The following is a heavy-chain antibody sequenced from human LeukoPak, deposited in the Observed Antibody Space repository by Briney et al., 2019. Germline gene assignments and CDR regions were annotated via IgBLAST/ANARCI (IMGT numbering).Heavy chain of an antibody. CDR2: ISPSGDIK. V-gene: IGHV3-23*01. Sequence: GGTLRLSCATSGFTFSNHGMNWVRQAPGKGLEWVSGISPSGDIKYYADSVKGRFTISRDNSKNTVYLEVISLTDEDTAVYYCAKDNTLMVTGYMDVWGKGTTVTIYS. CDR3: AKDNTLMVTGYMDV. J-gene: IGHJ6*03. D-gene: IGHD2-8*01. CDR1: GFTFSNHG.